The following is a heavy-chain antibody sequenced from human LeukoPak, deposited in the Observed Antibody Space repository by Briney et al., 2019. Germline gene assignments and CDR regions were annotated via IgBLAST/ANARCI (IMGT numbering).Heavy chain of an antibody. D-gene: IGHD3-16*01. CDR2: IYYSGST. J-gene: IGHJ4*02. Sequence: PSETLSLTCTVSGGSISSYYWSWIRQPPGKGLEWIGYIYYSGSTYYNPSLKSRVTISVDTSKNQFSLKLSSVTAADTAVYYCASQRGDFDYWGQGTLVTVSS. CDR1: GGSISSYY. V-gene: IGHV4-59*04. CDR3: ASQRGDFDY.